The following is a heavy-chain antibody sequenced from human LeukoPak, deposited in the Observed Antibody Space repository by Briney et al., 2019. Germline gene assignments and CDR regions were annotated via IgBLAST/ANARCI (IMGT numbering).Heavy chain of an antibody. V-gene: IGHV4-61*01. CDR1: GGSISGSSYY. D-gene: IGHD5-12*01. CDR3: ARALYSGSDYDAFDI. CDR2: SYYNGNT. Sequence: PSETLSLTCTVSGGSISGSSYYWSWIRQPPGKGLEWIGFSYYNGNTNYNPSLKSRVTISVDMSKNQFSLSLRSVTAEDTAIYYCARALYSGSDYDAFDIWGQGTMVTVSS. J-gene: IGHJ3*02.